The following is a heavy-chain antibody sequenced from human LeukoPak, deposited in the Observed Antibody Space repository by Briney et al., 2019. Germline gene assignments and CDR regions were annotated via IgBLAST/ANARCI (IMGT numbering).Heavy chain of an antibody. CDR2: ISSNGGST. CDR3: VKGYCSSISCYGDY. CDR1: GFTFSSYA. J-gene: IGHJ4*02. V-gene: IGHV3-64D*09. Sequence: PGGSLRLSRAASGFTFSSYAMHWVRQAPGKGLEYVSAISSNGGSTYYADSVKGRVTISRDNSKNTLYLQMSSLRAEDTAVYYCVKGYCSSISCYGDYWGQGTLVTFSS. D-gene: IGHD2-2*01.